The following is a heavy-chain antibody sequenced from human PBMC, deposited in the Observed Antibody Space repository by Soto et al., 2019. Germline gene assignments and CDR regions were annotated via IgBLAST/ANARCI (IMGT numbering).Heavy chain of an antibody. CDR1: GGSISSGDYS. Sequence: QLQLQESGSGLVKPSQTLSLTFAVSGGSISSGDYSWSWIRQPPGKGLEWIGYIYHSGSTSYSPALKSRVTISIDRSKNQFSLNLRSVTAADTAVSYCARELKSWGQGTLVTVSS. J-gene: IGHJ5*02. V-gene: IGHV4-30-2*01. CDR2: IYHSGST. CDR3: ARELKS.